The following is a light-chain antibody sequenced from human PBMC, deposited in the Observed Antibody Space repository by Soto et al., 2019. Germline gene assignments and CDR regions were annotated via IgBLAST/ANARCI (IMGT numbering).Light chain of an antibody. Sequence: QSALTQPRSVSGSPGQSVTISCTGTSSDIGGYNYVSWYQQHPGKAPKLMIYDVIKRPSGVPDRFSGSKSGNTASLTISGLQSEDEADYYCAAWDDSLNGRMFGGGTKLTVL. V-gene: IGLV2-11*01. CDR1: SSDIGGYNY. CDR3: AAWDDSLNGRM. J-gene: IGLJ3*02. CDR2: DVI.